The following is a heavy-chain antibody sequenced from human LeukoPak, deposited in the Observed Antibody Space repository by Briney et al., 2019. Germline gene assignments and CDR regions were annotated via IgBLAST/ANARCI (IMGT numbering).Heavy chain of an antibody. CDR1: GGSINSHY. D-gene: IGHD4-23*01. CDR3: ARGDYGGNHLGGDAFDI. J-gene: IGHJ3*02. Sequence: SETLSLTCTVSGGSINSHYWSWIRQPPGKGLEWIGYIYDTGITNYNPSLRSRVTIFVDTSKNQFSLKLSSVTAADTAVYYCARGDYGGNHLGGDAFDIWGQGTMVTVSS. V-gene: IGHV4-59*11. CDR2: IYDTGIT.